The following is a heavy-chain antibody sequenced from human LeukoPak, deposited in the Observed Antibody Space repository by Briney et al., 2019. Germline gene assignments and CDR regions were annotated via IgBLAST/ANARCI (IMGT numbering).Heavy chain of an antibody. CDR2: IYTSGST. CDR3: ARHSSGWYIYFDY. J-gene: IGHJ4*02. CDR1: GGSISSYY. Sequence: PSETLSLTCTVSGGSISSYYWSWIRQPPGKGLEWIGYIYTSGSTNYNPSLKSRVTISVATSKNQFSLRLSSVTAADTAVYYCARHSSGWYIYFDYWGQGTLVTVSS. V-gene: IGHV4-4*09. D-gene: IGHD6-19*01.